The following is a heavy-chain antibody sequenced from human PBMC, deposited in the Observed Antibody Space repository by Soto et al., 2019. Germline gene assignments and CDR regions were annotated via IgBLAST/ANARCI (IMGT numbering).Heavy chain of an antibody. Sequence: PGGSLRLSCAASGFTFSNAWMSWVRQAPGKGLEWVGRIKSKTDGGTTDYAAPVKGRFTISRDDSKNTLYLQMNSLKTEDTAVYYYTTEPEDSSSGYYYGMDVWGQGTTVTVSS. CDR3: TTEPEDSSSGYYYGMDV. V-gene: IGHV3-15*01. CDR1: GFTFSNAW. CDR2: IKSKTDGGTT. D-gene: IGHD6-6*01. J-gene: IGHJ6*02.